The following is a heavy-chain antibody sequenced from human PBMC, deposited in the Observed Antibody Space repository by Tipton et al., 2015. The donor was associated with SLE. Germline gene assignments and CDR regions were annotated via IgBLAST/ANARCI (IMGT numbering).Heavy chain of an antibody. V-gene: IGHV1-18*01. D-gene: IGHD4/OR15-4a*01. CDR2: ISGDNDNT. CDR3: ARSRCASGPAC. CDR1: GYTFTNYG. J-gene: IGHJ4*02. Sequence: QLVQSGAEVKKPGASVKVSCKASGYTFTNYGISWVRQAPGQGLEWMGWISGDNDNTNYAQRLQGRVTMTTDTSTSTAYMELRSLTSDDTAVYYCARSRCASGPACWGQGTLVTVSS.